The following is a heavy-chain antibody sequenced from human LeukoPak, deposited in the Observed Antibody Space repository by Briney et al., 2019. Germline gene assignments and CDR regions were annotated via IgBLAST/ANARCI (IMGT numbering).Heavy chain of an antibody. CDR2: IYPGDFDI. Sequence: GESLKISCKGSGYRFTSYWIGWVRQMPGKGLEWMGIIYPGDFDIRYSPSFQGQVTISADKSIYTAYLQWSSLKASDTAMYYCARLGCSSTSCYTFYYFYYMDVWGKGTTVTVSS. J-gene: IGHJ6*03. V-gene: IGHV5-51*01. CDR3: ARLGCSSTSCYTFYYFYYMDV. CDR1: GYRFTSYW. D-gene: IGHD2-2*02.